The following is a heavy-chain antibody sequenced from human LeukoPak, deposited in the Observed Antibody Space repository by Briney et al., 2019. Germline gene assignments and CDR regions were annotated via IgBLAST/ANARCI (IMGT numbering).Heavy chain of an antibody. V-gene: IGHV1-2*02. Sequence: GASVKVSSKASGYKFTDDYMHWVRQAPGQGLEFMGWINPDSGFTNYAQKFKGRVTMTRDTSISTAYLEMRSLTSDDTAVYYCAPTAEAYTSWWKVWGQGTLVTVSS. D-gene: IGHD3-16*01. CDR2: INPDSGFT. J-gene: IGHJ1*01. CDR1: GYKFTDDY. CDR3: APTAEAYTSWWKV.